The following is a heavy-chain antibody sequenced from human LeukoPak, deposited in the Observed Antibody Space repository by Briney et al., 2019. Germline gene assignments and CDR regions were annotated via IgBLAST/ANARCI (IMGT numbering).Heavy chain of an antibody. CDR2: IYTRGST. CDR1: GGSITSYY. V-gene: IGHV4-4*07. Sequence: KPSETLSLTCTVSGGSITSYYWSWIRQPAGKGLEWIGRIYTRGSTNYNPSLESRVTVSVDTSRNQFSLKLTSVTAADTAVYYCAGEGHYYDSTGYYYGGEDYWGQGTLVTVSS. D-gene: IGHD3-22*01. CDR3: AGEGHYYDSTGYYYGGEDY. J-gene: IGHJ4*02.